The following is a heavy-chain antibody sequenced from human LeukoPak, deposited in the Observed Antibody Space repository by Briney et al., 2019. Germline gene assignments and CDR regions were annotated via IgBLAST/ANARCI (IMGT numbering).Heavy chain of an antibody. D-gene: IGHD3-10*01. V-gene: IGHV3-33*01. CDR2: IWYDGSNK. Sequence: PGESLRLSCAASGFTLSSYGMHWVRQAPGKGLEWVAVIWYDGSNKYYADSVKGRFTISRDNSKNTLYLQMNSLRAEDTAVYYCARDSSVSGVDYWGQGTLVTVSS. CDR1: GFTLSSYG. J-gene: IGHJ4*02. CDR3: ARDSSVSGVDY.